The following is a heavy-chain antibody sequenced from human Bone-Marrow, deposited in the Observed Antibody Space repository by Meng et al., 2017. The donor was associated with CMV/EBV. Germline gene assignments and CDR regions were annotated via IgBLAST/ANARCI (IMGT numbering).Heavy chain of an antibody. J-gene: IGHJ4*02. CDR2: ISYDGSNK. Sequence: LSLTCAASGFTFSSYAMHWVRQAPGKGLEWVAVISYDGSNKYYADSVKGRFTISRDNAKNSLYLQMNSLRAEDTAVYYCARVGAPYWGQGTLVTVSS. D-gene: IGHD1-26*01. V-gene: IGHV3-30-3*01. CDR1: GFTFSSYA. CDR3: ARVGAPY.